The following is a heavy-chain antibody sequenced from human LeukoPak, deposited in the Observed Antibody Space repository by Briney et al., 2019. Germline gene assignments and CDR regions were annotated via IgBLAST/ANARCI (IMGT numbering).Heavy chain of an antibody. D-gene: IGHD6-19*01. J-gene: IGHJ4*02. V-gene: IGHV4-34*01. Sequence: PSETLSLTCAVYGGSFSGYYWSWIRQPPGKGLEWIGEINHSGRTNYNPSLKSRVTISVDTSKNQFSLKLSSVTAADTAVYYCARTSTPTNSSGWYYFDYWGQGTLVTVSS. CDR1: GGSFSGYY. CDR3: ARTSTPTNSSGWYYFDY. CDR2: INHSGRT.